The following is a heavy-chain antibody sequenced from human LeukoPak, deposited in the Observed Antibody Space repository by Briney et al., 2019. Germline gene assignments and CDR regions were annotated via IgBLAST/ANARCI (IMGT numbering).Heavy chain of an antibody. D-gene: IGHD5-18*01. CDR2: INHSGST. CDR3: ARGGYSYGWYYYYGMDV. CDR1: GGSISSSSYY. J-gene: IGHJ6*02. V-gene: IGHV4-39*07. Sequence: SETLSLTCTVSGGSISSSSYYWGWIRQPPGKGLEWIGEINHSGSTNYNPSLKSRVTISVDTSKNQFSLKLSSVTAADTAVYYCARGGYSYGWYYYYGMDVWGQGTTVTVSS.